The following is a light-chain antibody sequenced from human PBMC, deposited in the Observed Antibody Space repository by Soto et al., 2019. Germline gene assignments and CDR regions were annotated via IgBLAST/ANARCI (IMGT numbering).Light chain of an antibody. CDR3: QQYTAYSPWT. Sequence: IQVTQSPSTLSASVGDRVTITCRASQSVISWLAWHQQKPGKAPKLLIYKASDLDVGVPSRFSGSGSATEFTLTINDLQPEDAATYYCQQYTAYSPWTFGRGTKVEVK. CDR2: KAS. V-gene: IGKV1-5*03. J-gene: IGKJ1*01. CDR1: QSVISW.